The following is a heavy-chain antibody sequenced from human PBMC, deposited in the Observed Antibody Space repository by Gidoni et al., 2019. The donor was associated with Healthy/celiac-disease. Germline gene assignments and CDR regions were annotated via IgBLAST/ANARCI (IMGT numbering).Heavy chain of an antibody. CDR1: GGTFSSYT. CDR2: IIPILGIA. CDR3: ARDRGSGWSNWFDP. V-gene: IGHV1-69*08. J-gene: IGHJ5*02. D-gene: IGHD6-19*01. Sequence: QFQLVQSGAEVKKPGSSVKVSCKASGGTFSSYTISWVRQAPGQGLEWMGRIIPILGIANYAQKFQGRVTITADKSTSTAYMELSSLRSEDTAVYYCARDRGSGWSNWFDPWGQGTLVTVSS.